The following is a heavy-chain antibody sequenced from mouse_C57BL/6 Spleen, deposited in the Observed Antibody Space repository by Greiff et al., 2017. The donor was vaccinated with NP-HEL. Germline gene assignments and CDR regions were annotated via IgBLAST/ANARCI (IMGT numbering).Heavy chain of an antibody. J-gene: IGHJ2*01. V-gene: IGHV1-82*01. CDR1: GYAFSSSW. CDR2: IYPGDGDT. D-gene: IGHD1-1*01. Sequence: QVQLQQSGPELVKPGASVKISCKASGYAFSSSWMNWVKQRPGKGLEWIGRIYPGDGDTNYNGKFTGKATLTADKSSSTAYMQLSSLTSEDSAVYFGAREGVYYGSSPYCFDDWGKGTTLTVSS. CDR3: AREGVYYGSSPYCFDD.